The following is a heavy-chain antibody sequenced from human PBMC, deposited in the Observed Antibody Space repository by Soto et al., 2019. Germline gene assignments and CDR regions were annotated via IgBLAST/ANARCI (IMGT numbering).Heavy chain of an antibody. V-gene: IGHV4-61*08. Sequence: SETLSLTCTFSGGSIISGGYYWSWIRQPPGKSLEWIGYIYYTGSTNYNPSLKSRVTISVDTSENQFSLKVTSVTAADTSVYYCARGIAVTGHYFDVWGQGIPVTVS. CDR3: ARGIAVTGHYFDV. CDR2: IYYTGST. J-gene: IGHJ4*02. CDR1: GGSIISGGYY. D-gene: IGHD6-19*01.